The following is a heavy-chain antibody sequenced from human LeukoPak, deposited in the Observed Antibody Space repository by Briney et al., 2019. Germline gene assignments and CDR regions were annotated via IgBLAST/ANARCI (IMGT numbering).Heavy chain of an antibody. CDR1: GGTFSSYA. J-gene: IGHJ3*02. CDR3: ARVGRYGDTRGAFDI. V-gene: IGHV1-69*04. Sequence: ASVKVSCKASGGTFSSYAISWVRQAPGQGLEWMGRIIPILGIANYAQKFQGRVTITADKSTSTAYMELSSLRSEDTAVYYCARVGRYGDTRGAFDIWGQGTMVTVSS. D-gene: IGHD4-17*01. CDR2: IIPILGIA.